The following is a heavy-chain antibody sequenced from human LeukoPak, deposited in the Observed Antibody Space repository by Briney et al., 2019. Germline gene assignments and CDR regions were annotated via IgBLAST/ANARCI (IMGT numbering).Heavy chain of an antibody. CDR2: IYDSGST. Sequence: SETLSLTCTVSGGSISSGDYIWSWIRQQPGKGLEWIGYIYDSGSTYYNPSLKSRVAISVDRSKRHFSLKLSSVTAADTAVYYCARLISGYYADYWGQAALVTVSS. J-gene: IGHJ4*02. V-gene: IGHV4-31*03. CDR1: GGSISSGDYI. D-gene: IGHD6-25*01. CDR3: ARLISGYYADY.